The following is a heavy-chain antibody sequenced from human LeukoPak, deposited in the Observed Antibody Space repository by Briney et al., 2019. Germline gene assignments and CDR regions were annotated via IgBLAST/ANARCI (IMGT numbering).Heavy chain of an antibody. D-gene: IGHD6-13*01. J-gene: IGHJ4*02. V-gene: IGHV3-53*01. CDR1: GFTFSSYS. Sequence: PGGSLRLSCAASGFTFSSYSMNWVRQAPGKVLEWVSFIYSDNTHYSDSVKGRFTISRDNSKNTLYLQMNSLRAEDSALYYCARLYGSSSTYWGQGTLVTVSS. CDR3: ARLYGSSSTY. CDR2: IYSDNT.